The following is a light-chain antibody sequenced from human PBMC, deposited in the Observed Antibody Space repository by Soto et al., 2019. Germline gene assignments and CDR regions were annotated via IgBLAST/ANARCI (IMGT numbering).Light chain of an antibody. CDR1: QTVSGNY. Sequence: EIVLTQSPGILSSSPGERATLSCRASQTVSGNYLAWYQQKPGQSPRLLIYGSSDRATGIPDRFSGSGSGTDFTLTINRVEPEDFAVYYCQQYGSSSPYTFGQGTTLEI. CDR2: GSS. V-gene: IGKV3-20*01. J-gene: IGKJ2*01. CDR3: QQYGSSSPYT.